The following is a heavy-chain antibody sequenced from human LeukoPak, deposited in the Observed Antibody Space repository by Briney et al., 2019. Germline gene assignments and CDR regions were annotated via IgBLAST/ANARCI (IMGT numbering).Heavy chain of an antibody. CDR2: ISYSGSS. D-gene: IGHD5-18*01. CDR1: GGSIRSLDYY. V-gene: IGHV4-30-4*01. CDR3: ARVDTATYNYGMDV. Sequence: SETLSLTCTVSGGSIRSLDYYWRWIRQPPGRGLEWIGYISYSGSSYYKPSLKSRVTISVDTSKNQFSVILSSVTAADTAVYYCARVDTATYNYGMDVWGQGTTVTVSS. J-gene: IGHJ6*02.